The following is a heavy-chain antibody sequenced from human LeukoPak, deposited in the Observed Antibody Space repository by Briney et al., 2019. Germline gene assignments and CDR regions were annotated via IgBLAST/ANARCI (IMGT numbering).Heavy chain of an antibody. J-gene: IGHJ4*02. CDR3: ARDRDYYDSSGFDY. CDR2: ISSSGSYI. CDR1: GFTFSNYI. D-gene: IGHD3-22*01. V-gene: IGHV3-21*01. Sequence: GGSLRLSCAASGFTFSNYIMNWVRQAPGKGLEWVSSISSSGSYIYYADSVKGRFTISRDNAKNSLYLQMNSLRAEDTAVYYCARDRDYYDSSGFDYWGQGTLVTVSS.